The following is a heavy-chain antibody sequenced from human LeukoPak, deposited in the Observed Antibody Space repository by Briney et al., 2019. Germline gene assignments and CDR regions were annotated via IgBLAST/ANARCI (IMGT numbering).Heavy chain of an antibody. CDR2: IYYTGAT. Sequence: PSETLSLTCTVSGGSISTYYWSWIRLPPGKGLEWIGYIYYTGATYYNPSPKSRVTITLDTSKNHFSLKLSSVTAADAAVYYCARAGYSYGTGYYFDYWGQGALVTVSS. V-gene: IGHV4-59*01. CDR3: ARAGYSYGTGYYFDY. D-gene: IGHD5-18*01. CDR1: GGSISTYY. J-gene: IGHJ4*02.